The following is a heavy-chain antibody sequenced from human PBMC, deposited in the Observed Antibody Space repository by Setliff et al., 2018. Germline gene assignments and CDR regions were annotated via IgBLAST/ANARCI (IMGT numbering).Heavy chain of an antibody. V-gene: IGHV4-31*03. D-gene: IGHD1-26*01. CDR2: IYYSGST. J-gene: IGHJ3*02. CDR3: ARDRRIVGARHAFDI. Sequence: SETLSLTCTVSGGSISSGGYYWSWIRQHPGKGLEWTGYIYYSGSTYYNPSLKSRVTISVDTSKNQFSLKLSSVTAADTAVYYCARDRRIVGARHAFDIWGQGTMVTVSS. CDR1: GGSISSGGYY.